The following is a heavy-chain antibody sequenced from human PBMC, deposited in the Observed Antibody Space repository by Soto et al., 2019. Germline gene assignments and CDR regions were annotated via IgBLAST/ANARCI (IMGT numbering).Heavy chain of an antibody. D-gene: IGHD3-10*01. CDR1: GGTFRSDG. CDR3: ARGNYQSSGIVAMSYYYNGMDV. CDR2: IIPVFGTT. Sequence: GASVKVSCKASGGTFRSDGISWVRQAPGQGLEWMGGIIPVFGTTKYAQRFQGRVTMTADESTSTVYMELNSLTSEDTAVYFCARGNYQSSGIVAMSYYYNGMDVWGQGTTVTVSS. J-gene: IGHJ6*02. V-gene: IGHV1-69*13.